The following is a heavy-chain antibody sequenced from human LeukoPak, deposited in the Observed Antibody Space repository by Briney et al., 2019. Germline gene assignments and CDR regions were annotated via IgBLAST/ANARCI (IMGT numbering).Heavy chain of an antibody. CDR1: GYSFISYW. J-gene: IGHJ4*02. CDR2: IYPGDSDT. Sequence: GESLKISCNGSGYSFISYWIGWVRQMPGKGLEWMGVIYPGDSDTRYSPSFQGQVTISADKSISPAYLQWSSLKASDTAMYYCARISEAHRGGRGDYWGQGTLVTVSS. D-gene: IGHD3-10*01. CDR3: ARISEAHRGGRGDY. V-gene: IGHV5-51*01.